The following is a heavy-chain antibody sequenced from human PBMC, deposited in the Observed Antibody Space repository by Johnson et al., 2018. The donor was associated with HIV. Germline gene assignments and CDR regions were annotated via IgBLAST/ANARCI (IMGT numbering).Heavy chain of an antibody. CDR2: ISYDGSNK. CDR3: ARDRYYDSSGSHAFDI. J-gene: IGHJ3*02. Sequence: QMLLVESGGGVVQPGRSLRLSCAASGFTFSRYAMHWVRQAPGKGLEWVAVISYDGSNKYYADSVKGRFTISRDNSKNTLYLQMNSLRAEDTAVYYCARDRYYDSSGSHAFDIWGQGTMVTVSS. D-gene: IGHD3-22*01. V-gene: IGHV3-30*04. CDR1: GFTFSRYA.